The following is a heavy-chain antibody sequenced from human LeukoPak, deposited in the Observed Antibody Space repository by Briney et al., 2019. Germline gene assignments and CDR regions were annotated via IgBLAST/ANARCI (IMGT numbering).Heavy chain of an antibody. Sequence: PGGSLRLSCAASGFTFSSYAMSWVRQAPGKGLEWVSAIRGGDGSSYYTDSVKGRFTISRDNSKNTLYLQMNSLRAEDTAVYYCAKADGDFDWLLLSTYYYYYGTDVWGQGTTVTVSS. D-gene: IGHD3-9*01. J-gene: IGHJ6*02. CDR2: IRGGDGSS. V-gene: IGHV3-23*01. CDR1: GFTFSSYA. CDR3: AKADGDFDWLLLSTYYYYYGTDV.